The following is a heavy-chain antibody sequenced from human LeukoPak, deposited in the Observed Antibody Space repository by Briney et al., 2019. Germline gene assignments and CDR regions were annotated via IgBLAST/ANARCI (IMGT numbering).Heavy chain of an antibody. Sequence: GGSLRLSCAASGFTFSSYGMHWVRQAPGKGLEWAAFIRYDGSNKYYADSVKGRFTISRDNSKNTLYLQRNSLRAEDTAVYYCAKDRDYRLWFGEFLDYWGQGTLVTVSS. V-gene: IGHV3-30*02. CDR2: IRYDGSNK. CDR3: AKDRDYRLWFGEFLDY. D-gene: IGHD3-10*01. CDR1: GFTFSSYG. J-gene: IGHJ4*02.